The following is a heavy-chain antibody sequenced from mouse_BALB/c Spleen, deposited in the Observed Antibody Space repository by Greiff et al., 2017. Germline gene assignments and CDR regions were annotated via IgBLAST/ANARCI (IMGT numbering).Heavy chain of an antibody. V-gene: IGHV1S29*02. Sequence: EVQLQQSGPELVKPGASVKISCKASGYTFTDYNMHWVKQSHGKSLEWIGYIYPYNGGTGYNQKFKSKATLTVDNSSSTAYMELRSLTSEDSAVYYCARYYDYDEYAMDYWGQGTSVTVSS. J-gene: IGHJ4*01. CDR2: IYPYNGGT. D-gene: IGHD2-4*01. CDR3: ARYYDYDEYAMDY. CDR1: GYTFTDYN.